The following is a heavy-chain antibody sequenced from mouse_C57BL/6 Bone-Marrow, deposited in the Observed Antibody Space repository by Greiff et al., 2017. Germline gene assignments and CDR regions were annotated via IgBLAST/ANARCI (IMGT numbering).Heavy chain of an antibody. V-gene: IGHV5-17*01. Sequence: EVMLVESGGGLVKPGGSLKLSCAASGFTFSDYGMHWVRQAPEKGLEWVAYIRSGSSTIYYAETVKGRFTISRDNAKNTLYLQMTSLRSEDTAMYYCARPGYGWAMDYWGRGTSVTVSS. J-gene: IGHJ4*01. CDR2: IRSGSSTI. CDR1: GFTFSDYG. D-gene: IGHD3-1*01. CDR3: ARPGYGWAMDY.